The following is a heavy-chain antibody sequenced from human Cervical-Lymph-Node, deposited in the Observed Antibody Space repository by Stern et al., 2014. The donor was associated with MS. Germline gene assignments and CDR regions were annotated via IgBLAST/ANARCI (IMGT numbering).Heavy chain of an antibody. D-gene: IGHD4-11*01. J-gene: IGHJ2*01. CDR3: ARGVTAVTNYVPNWCFDL. CDR2: VYYCGTP. CDR1: GGSITNRDY. Sequence: QLQLQESGPGLVKPSETLSLTCTVSGGSITNRDYWGWIRQSPGKGLEWIGSVYYCGTPFYRPPRNTRPTIPIHASSNQFFRRLTSVTATDTAVYFCARGVTAVTNYVPNWCFDLWGRGTLVTVSS. V-gene: IGHV4-39*02.